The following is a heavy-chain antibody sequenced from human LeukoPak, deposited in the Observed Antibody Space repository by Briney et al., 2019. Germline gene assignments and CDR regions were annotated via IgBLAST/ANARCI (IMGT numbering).Heavy chain of an antibody. J-gene: IGHJ6*02. V-gene: IGHV3-74*01. D-gene: IGHD3-10*01. Sequence: GGSLRLSCAASGFTFSSYWMHWVRQAPGKGLVWVSRINSDGSSTSYADSVKGRFTISRDNAKNTLYLQMNSLRAEDTAVYYCARDYGSGTYYYGMDVWGQGTTVTVSS. CDR1: GFTFSSYW. CDR3: ARDYGSGTYYYGMDV. CDR2: INSDGSST.